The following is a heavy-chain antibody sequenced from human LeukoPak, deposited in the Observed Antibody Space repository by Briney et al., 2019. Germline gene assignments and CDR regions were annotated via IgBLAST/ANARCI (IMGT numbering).Heavy chain of an antibody. J-gene: IGHJ6*03. V-gene: IGHV1-8*03. CDR2: MNPNSGNT. CDR3: AAGIAARRNYYYYYMDV. D-gene: IGHD6-6*01. CDR1: GYTFTSYD. Sequence: ASVKVSCKASGYTFTSYDINWVRQATGQGLEWMGWMNPNSGNTGYAQKFQGRVTITRNTSISTAYMELSSLRSEDTAVYYCAAGIAARRNYYYYYMDVWGKGTTVTVSS.